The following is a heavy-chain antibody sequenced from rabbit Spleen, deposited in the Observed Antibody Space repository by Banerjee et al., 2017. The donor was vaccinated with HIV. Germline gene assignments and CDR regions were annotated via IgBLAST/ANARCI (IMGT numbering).Heavy chain of an antibody. Sequence: QLEESGGGLVKPEGSLTLTCKASGVSLNDKDVMCWVRQAPGKGLEWVGYIDPVFGITYYASWVNGRFTISSHNAQNTLYLQLNSLTAADTATYFCARDLAGVIGWNFYLWGPGTLVTVS. CDR3: ARDLAGVIGWNFYL. V-gene: IGHV1S7*01. CDR1: GVSLNDKD. J-gene: IGHJ4*01. CDR2: IDPVFGIT. D-gene: IGHD4-1*01.